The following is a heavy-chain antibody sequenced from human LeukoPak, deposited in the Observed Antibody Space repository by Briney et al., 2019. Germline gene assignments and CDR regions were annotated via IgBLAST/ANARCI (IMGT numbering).Heavy chain of an antibody. CDR3: ARDSAGVSSGWYPYYFDY. V-gene: IGHV3-69-1*01. CDR2: IGSDNKP. D-gene: IGHD6-19*01. Sequence: GGSLRLSCEASGFTFSAYAMTWVRQAPGKGLEWVSSIGSDNKPHYSESVKGRFTISRDNAKNSLYLQMNSLRAEDTAVYNCARDSAGVSSGWYPYYFDYWGQGTQVTVSS. J-gene: IGHJ4*02. CDR1: GFTFSAYA.